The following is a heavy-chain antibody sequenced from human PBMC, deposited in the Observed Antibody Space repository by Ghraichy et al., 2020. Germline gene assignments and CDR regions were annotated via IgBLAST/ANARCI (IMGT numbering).Heavy chain of an antibody. CDR2: IRKDGREK. Sequence: GGSLRLSCTGSGFTFSNYWMTWVRQAPGKGLEWVANIRKDGREKNYGDSVEGRFTISRDNAQNSLFLQMSSLRVEDTAVYYCARGTYNSGNVLEFWGQGSLVTVSS. CDR1: GFTFSNYW. CDR3: ARGTYNSGNVLEF. V-gene: IGHV3-7*01. J-gene: IGHJ4*02. D-gene: IGHD3-10*01.